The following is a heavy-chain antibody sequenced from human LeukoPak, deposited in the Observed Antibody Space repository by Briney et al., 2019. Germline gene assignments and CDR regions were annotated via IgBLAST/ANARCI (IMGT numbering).Heavy chain of an antibody. CDR1: GYTFTGYY. Sequence: ASVKVSCKASGYTFTGYYMHWVRQSPGQGLEWMGWINPNSGGTNYAQKFQGRVTMTRDMSISTAYMELSRLRSDDTAVYYCARVESYGGVFDPWGQGTLVTVSS. V-gene: IGHV1-2*02. CDR2: INPNSGGT. D-gene: IGHD3-16*01. CDR3: ARVESYGGVFDP. J-gene: IGHJ5*02.